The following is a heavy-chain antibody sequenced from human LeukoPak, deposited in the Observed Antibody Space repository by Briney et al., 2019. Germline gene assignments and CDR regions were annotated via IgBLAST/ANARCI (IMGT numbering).Heavy chain of an antibody. J-gene: IGHJ4*02. CDR1: GFTFSSYA. CDR3: AREDYYDSSGYYLDC. Sequence: PGGSLRLSCAASGFTFSSYAMSWVRQAPGKGLEWVSAISGSGGSTYYADSVKGRFTISRDNSKNTLYLQMNSLRAEDTAVYYCAREDYYDSSGYYLDCWGQGTLVTVSS. CDR2: ISGSGGST. D-gene: IGHD3-22*01. V-gene: IGHV3-23*01.